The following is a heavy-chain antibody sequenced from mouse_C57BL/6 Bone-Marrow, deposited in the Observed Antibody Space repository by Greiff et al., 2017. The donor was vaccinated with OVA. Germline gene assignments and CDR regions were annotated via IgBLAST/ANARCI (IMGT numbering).Heavy chain of an antibody. CDR1: GYTFTEYT. CDR3: ARHEAYYYGSRRGYFDY. V-gene: IGHV1-62-2*01. J-gene: IGHJ2*01. CDR2: FYPGSGSI. Sequence: VKLLESGAELVKPGASVKLSCKASGYTFTEYTIHWVKQRSGQGLEWIGWFYPGSGSIKYNEKFKDKATLTADKSSSTVYMELSRLTSEDSAVYFCARHEAYYYGSRRGYFDYWGQGTTLTVSS. D-gene: IGHD1-1*01.